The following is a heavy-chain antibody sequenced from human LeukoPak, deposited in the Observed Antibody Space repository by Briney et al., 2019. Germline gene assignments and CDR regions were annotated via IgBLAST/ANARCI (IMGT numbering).Heavy chain of an antibody. CDR3: SRGGISNCFYSFDY. J-gene: IGHJ4*02. CDR1: GFTFDDYG. V-gene: IGHV3-20*04. Sequence: PGGSLRLSCAASGFTFDDYGMSWVRQAPGKGLEWVSGINWNGGSTGYADSVKGRFTISRDNAKNSLYLQMNSLRAEDRAVYYCSRGGISNCFYSFDYWGQGALVTVSS. CDR2: INWNGGST. D-gene: IGHD4-11*01.